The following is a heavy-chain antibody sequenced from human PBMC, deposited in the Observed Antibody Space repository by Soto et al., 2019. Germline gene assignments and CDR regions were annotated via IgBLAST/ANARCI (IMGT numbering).Heavy chain of an antibody. CDR2: INAGNGNT. Sequence: ASVKVSCKASGYTFTSYAMHWVRQAPGQRLEWMGWINAGNGNTKYSQKFQGRVTITRDTSASTAYMELSSLRSEDTAVYYCASEQHYDILTGYYNVEWGQGTLVTVSS. CDR1: GYTFTSYA. J-gene: IGHJ4*02. D-gene: IGHD3-9*01. CDR3: ASEQHYDILTGYYNVE. V-gene: IGHV1-3*01.